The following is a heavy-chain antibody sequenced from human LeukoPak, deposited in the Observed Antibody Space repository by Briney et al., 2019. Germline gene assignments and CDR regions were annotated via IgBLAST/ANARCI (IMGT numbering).Heavy chain of an antibody. CDR2: MKSNSGGT. V-gene: IGHV1-8*01. CDR3: ARGEYSSSWYPFDY. J-gene: IGHJ4*02. CDR1: GYTFTGYD. Sequence: GASVKVSCKTSGYTFTGYDINWVRQAPGQGLEWMGWMKSNSGGTHFAQKFQGRPTMTRNTSINTAFMELSSLRSEDAAVYYCARGEYSSSWYPFDYWGQGSLVTVSS. D-gene: IGHD6-13*01.